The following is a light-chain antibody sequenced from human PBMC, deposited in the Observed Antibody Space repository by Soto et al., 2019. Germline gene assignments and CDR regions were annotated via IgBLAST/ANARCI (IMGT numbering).Light chain of an antibody. V-gene: IGKV1-39*01. CDR1: QGISTY. CDR3: QQSYRTPYT. J-gene: IGKJ2*01. Sequence: DIQMTQSPSSLSASVGDRVTITCRASQGISTYLVWYQQRQGRAPKLLIYDASSLLSGVPSRFSGSGSGTYFTLTISSLHPEDFATYYCQQSYRTPYTFGQGTKLETK. CDR2: DAS.